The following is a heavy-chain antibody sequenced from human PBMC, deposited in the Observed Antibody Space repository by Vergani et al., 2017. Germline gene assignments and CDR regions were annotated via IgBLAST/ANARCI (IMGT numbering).Heavy chain of an antibody. CDR2: IAYDGSSK. Sequence: QVQLVESGGGVVQPGRSLRLSCAASGFTFSSYAMHGVRQAPGRGIEWVGVIAYDGSSKYYADSVKGRFTISTDNSKNTLYLKMNSLRAADTYVYYCARDYYGAGYGDSVYLSYWGQG. V-gene: IGHV3-30*01. D-gene: IGHD4-17*01. J-gene: IGHJ4*02. CDR1: GFTFSSYA. CDR3: ARDYYGAGYGDSVYLSY.